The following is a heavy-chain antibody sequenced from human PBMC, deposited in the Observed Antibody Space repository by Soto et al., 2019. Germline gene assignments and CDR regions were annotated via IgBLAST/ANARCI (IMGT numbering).Heavy chain of an antibody. CDR3: VKGIMNSRGWLEADY. D-gene: IGHD6-19*01. CDR2: ISYDGSDK. V-gene: IGHV3-30*04. Sequence: GGSLRLSCAVPGFSFSSHALHWVLQAPCKGLEWVAVISYDGSDKYYADSVQGRFTISRDNSQNMLYLQMHSLRAEDTAIYYYVKGIMNSRGWLEADYWGLGTRVTVSS. J-gene: IGHJ4*02. CDR1: GFSFSSHA.